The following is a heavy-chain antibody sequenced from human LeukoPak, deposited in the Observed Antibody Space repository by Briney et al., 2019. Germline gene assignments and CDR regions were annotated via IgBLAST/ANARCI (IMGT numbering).Heavy chain of an antibody. D-gene: IGHD5-12*01. CDR1: GYTFTGYY. CDR2: INPRGGST. Sequence: ASVKVSCKASGYTFTGYYMHWVRQAPGQGPEWMGIINPRGGSTDYSQKFQDRVTMSSDTSTSTVYMELRSLRSDDTAVYYCARGGANSGYDPPGYWGQGTLVTVSS. J-gene: IGHJ4*02. CDR3: ARGGANSGYDPPGY. V-gene: IGHV1-46*01.